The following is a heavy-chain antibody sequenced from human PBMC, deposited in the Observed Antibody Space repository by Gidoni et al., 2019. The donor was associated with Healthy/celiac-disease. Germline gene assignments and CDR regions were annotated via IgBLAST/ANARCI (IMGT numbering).Heavy chain of an antibody. CDR3: TTTPPELRGYYMDV. CDR2: IKSKTDGGTT. V-gene: IGHV3-15*01. Sequence: EVQLVESGGGLVKPGGSLSFSCQASGLLFGNAWMSGVRRAQGKGLGWVGRIKSKTDGGTTDYAAPVKGRFTISRDDSKNTLYLQMNSLKTEDTAVYYCTTTPPELRGYYMDVWGKGTTVTVSS. J-gene: IGHJ6*03. D-gene: IGHD1-7*01. CDR1: GLLFGNAW.